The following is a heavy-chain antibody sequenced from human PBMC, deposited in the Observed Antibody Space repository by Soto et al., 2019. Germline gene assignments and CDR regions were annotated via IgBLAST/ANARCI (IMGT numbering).Heavy chain of an antibody. CDR2: ISYDGSNK. J-gene: IGHJ4*02. D-gene: IGHD4-4*01. Sequence: PGGSLRLSCSASGSTFSSYAMHWVRQAPGKGLEWVAVISYDGSNKYYADSVKGRFTISRDNSKNTLYLQMNSLRAEDTAVYYCAERGAPMTTVTEPPDYWGQGTLVTVSS. CDR1: GSTFSSYA. V-gene: IGHV3-30-3*01. CDR3: AERGAPMTTVTEPPDY.